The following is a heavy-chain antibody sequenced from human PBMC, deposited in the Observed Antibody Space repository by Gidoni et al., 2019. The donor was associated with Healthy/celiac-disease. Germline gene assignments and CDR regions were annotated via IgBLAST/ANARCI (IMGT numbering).Heavy chain of an antibody. CDR3: ARLNVVVVVAANNYYYGMDV. CDR2: IYHSGST. J-gene: IGHJ6*02. CDR1: GGSIRSSNW. V-gene: IGHV4-4*02. Sequence: QVQLQESGPGLVKPSGTLSLTCAVSGGSIRSSNWWSWVRQPPGKGLEWIGEIYHSGSTNYNPSLKSRVTISVDKSKNQFSLKLSSVTAADTAVHYCARLNVVVVVAANNYYYGMDVWGQGTTVTVSS. D-gene: IGHD2-15*01.